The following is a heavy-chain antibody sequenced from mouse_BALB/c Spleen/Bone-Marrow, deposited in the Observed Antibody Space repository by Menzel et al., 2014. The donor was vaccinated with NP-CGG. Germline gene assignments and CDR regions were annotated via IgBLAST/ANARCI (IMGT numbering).Heavy chain of an antibody. J-gene: IGHJ3*01. CDR1: GFTFTDYY. CDR3: ARDDDSPLDY. CDR2: IRNKANGYTT. V-gene: IGHV7-3*02. D-gene: IGHD2-4*01. Sequence: EVQGVESGGGLAQPGGSLRLSCATSGFTFTDYYMSWARQPPGKALEWLGFIRNKANGYTTEYSASVKGRFTISRDNSQSILYLQMNTLRAEDSATYYCARDDDSPLDYWGQGTLVTVSA.